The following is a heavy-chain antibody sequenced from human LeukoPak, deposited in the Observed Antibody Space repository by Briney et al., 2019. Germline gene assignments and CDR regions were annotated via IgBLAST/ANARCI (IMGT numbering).Heavy chain of an antibody. CDR3: ANYGSVSYFAY. D-gene: IGHD3-10*01. J-gene: IGHJ4*02. CDR1: GFTVSNNY. CDR2: ISYDGSNK. Sequence: GGSLRLSCAASGFTVSNNYMSWVRQAPGKGLEWVALISYDGSNKYYADSVKGRFTISRDNSKNTLYLQMISLRAEDTAVYYCANYGSVSYFAYWGQGTLVTVSS. V-gene: IGHV3-30*18.